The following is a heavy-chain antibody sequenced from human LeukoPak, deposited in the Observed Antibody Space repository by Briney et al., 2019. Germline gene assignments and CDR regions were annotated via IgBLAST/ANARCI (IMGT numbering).Heavy chain of an antibody. CDR3: ARGSTFGAVDY. CDR2: INHSGGT. V-gene: IGHV4-34*01. Sequence: SETLSLTCAVYGGSFSGYYWNWIRQPPGKGLEWIGEINHSGGTNYNPSLKSRVTISVDTSKNQFSLKLSSVTAADTAVYYCARGSTFGAVDYWGQGTLVTVSS. CDR1: GGSFSGYY. J-gene: IGHJ4*02. D-gene: IGHD3-3*01.